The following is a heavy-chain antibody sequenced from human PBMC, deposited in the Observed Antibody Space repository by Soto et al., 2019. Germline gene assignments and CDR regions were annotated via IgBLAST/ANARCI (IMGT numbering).Heavy chain of an antibody. CDR1: GYSLPGLS. V-gene: IGHV1-24*01. Sequence: QVQLVQSGTEVKKPGASVKVSCKVSGYSLPGLSMHWVRQSPGKGLEWMGGFDPEDGETIYAQNFQGRVTLTEDTSTDTAYMELSSLTSEDTAVFYCTARTSRVLPTPFESWGQGTLVIVSS. J-gene: IGHJ4*02. CDR3: TARTSRVLPTPFES. CDR2: FDPEDGET.